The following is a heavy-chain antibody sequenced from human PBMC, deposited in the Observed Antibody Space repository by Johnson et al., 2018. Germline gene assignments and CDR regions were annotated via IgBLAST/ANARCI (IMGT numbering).Heavy chain of an antibody. Sequence: QVQLQESGAEVKKPGASGKVSCKASGYTFTSYDITGVRQATGQGLEWMGWMDPNSGNTGYEQKFQGRVTMTRNTSKSTAHMELSSLISEDTAVYYCARGRRAVAGPTGNFQHWGQGTLVTVSS. CDR3: ARGRRAVAGPTGNFQH. CDR2: MDPNSGNT. V-gene: IGHV1-8*01. J-gene: IGHJ1*01. D-gene: IGHD6-19*01. CDR1: GYTFTSYD.